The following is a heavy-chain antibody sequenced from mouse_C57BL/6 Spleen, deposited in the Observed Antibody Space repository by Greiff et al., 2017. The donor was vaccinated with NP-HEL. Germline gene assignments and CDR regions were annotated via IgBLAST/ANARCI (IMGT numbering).Heavy chain of an antibody. CDR2: INPNNGGT. D-gene: IGHD1-1*01. Sequence: EVQLQQSGPELVKPGASVKISCKASGYTFTDYYMNWVKQSHGKSLEWIGDINPNNGGTSYNQKFKGKATLTVDKSSSTAYMELRSLTSEDSAVYYCARLGITTVVATYYYAMDYWGQGTSVTVSS. CDR1: GYTFTDYY. CDR3: ARLGITTVVATYYYAMDY. V-gene: IGHV1-26*01. J-gene: IGHJ4*01.